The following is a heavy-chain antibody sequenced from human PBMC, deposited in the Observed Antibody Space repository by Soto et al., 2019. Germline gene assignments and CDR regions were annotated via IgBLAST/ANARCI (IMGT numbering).Heavy chain of an antibody. CDR2: ISYDGSNK. Sequence: GGSLRLSCAASGFTFSSYGMHWVRQAPGKGLKWVAVISYDGSNKYYADSVKGRFTISRDDSKNTLYLQMNSLRAEDTAVYYCAKPGGYSYQPTNYYYYGMDVWGQGTTVTVSS. CDR1: GFTFSSYG. J-gene: IGHJ6*02. V-gene: IGHV3-30*18. CDR3: AKPGGYSYQPTNYYYYGMDV. D-gene: IGHD5-18*01.